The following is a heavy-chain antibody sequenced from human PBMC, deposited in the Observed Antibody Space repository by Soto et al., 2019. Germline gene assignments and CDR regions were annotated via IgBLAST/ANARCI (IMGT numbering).Heavy chain of an antibody. J-gene: IGHJ4*02. Sequence: QITLNESGPTLVSPTETLTLTCRFSGFSLTTSGVGVGWIRQSPGKAPEWLALIYWDDDKRYSASLKSRLTITKDTSKNQVVLTVSDLDPTDTATYYCAHRVLRTVFGLVTTTAIYFDFWGQGTPVAVSS. CDR3: AHRVLRTVFGLVTTTAIYFDF. V-gene: IGHV2-5*02. D-gene: IGHD3-3*01. CDR2: IYWDDDK. CDR1: GFSLTTSGVG.